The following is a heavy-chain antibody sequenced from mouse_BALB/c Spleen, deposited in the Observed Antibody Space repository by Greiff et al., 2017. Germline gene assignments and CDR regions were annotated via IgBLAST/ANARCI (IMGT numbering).Heavy chain of an antibody. CDR2: IWAGGST. CDR1: GFSLTSYG. J-gene: IGHJ4*01. CDR3: ARDRVWLRRERYYAMDY. Sequence: VHLVESGPGLVAPSQSLSITCTVSGFSLTSYGVHWVRQPPGKGLEWLGVIWAGGSTNYNSALMSRLSISKDNSKSQVFLKMNSLQTDDTAMYYCARDRVWLRRERYYAMDYWGQGTSVTVSS. V-gene: IGHV2-9*02. D-gene: IGHD2-2*01.